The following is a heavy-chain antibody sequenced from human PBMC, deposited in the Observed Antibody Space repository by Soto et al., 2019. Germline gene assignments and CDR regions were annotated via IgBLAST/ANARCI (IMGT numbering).Heavy chain of an antibody. D-gene: IGHD1-26*01. CDR3: TGTNERSDSFDY. V-gene: IGHV3-73*01. CDR2: IRSKANSYAT. CDR1: GFTFSGSA. Sequence: GGSLRLSCAASGFTFSGSAMHWVRQASGKGLEWVGRIRSKANSYATAYAASVKGRFTISRDDSKNTAYLQMNSLKTEDTAVYYCTGTNERSDSFDYWGQGTLVTVSS. J-gene: IGHJ4*02.